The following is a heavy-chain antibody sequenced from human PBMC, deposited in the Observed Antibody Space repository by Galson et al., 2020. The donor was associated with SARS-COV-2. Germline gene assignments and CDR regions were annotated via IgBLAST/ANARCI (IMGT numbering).Heavy chain of an antibody. CDR1: GYTFTGYD. V-gene: IGHV1-8*03. D-gene: IGHD3-22*01. Sequence: ASVTVSCKDSGYTFTGYDINWVRQATGQGREWMGWMNPNSGNTGYAQKFQGRVTITRNTSISTAYMELSSLRSEDAAVYYCARGVDYSDSSGYYGDAFDIWGQGTMVTVSS. J-gene: IGHJ3*02. CDR2: MNPNSGNT. CDR3: ARGVDYSDSSGYYGDAFDI.